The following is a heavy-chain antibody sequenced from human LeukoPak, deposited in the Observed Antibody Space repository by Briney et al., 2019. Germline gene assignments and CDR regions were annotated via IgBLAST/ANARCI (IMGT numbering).Heavy chain of an antibody. CDR2: TTPYDDNP. D-gene: IGHD1-26*01. CDR3: AKVDPPIIAGARGDAFEI. Sequence: GASVKVSCKASGYRFTNFGITWVRQAPGQGLEWMGWTTPYDDNPEYGKKFQGRVTMTTDTSTDTAYLDVSSLRPDDTAVYYCAKVDPPIIAGARGDAFEIWGQGTLVTVSS. CDR1: GYRFTNFG. J-gene: IGHJ3*02. V-gene: IGHV1-18*01.